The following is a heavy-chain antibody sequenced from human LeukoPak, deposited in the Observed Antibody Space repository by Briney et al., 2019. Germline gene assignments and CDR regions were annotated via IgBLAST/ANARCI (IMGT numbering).Heavy chain of an antibody. Sequence: SETLSLTCTVSGGSISNYYWSWIRQPPGQGLEWIGYIYYSGSTNYNPSLKSRVTISVDTSKNQFSLKLRSVTAADTAVYYCARNPSYGQDFDYWGQGTLVTVSS. D-gene: IGHD5-18*01. J-gene: IGHJ4*02. CDR2: IYYSGST. V-gene: IGHV4-59*01. CDR3: ARNPSYGQDFDY. CDR1: GGSISNYY.